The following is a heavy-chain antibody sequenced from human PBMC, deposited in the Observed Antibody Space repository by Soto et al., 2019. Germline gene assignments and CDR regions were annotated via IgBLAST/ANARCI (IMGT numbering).Heavy chain of an antibody. D-gene: IGHD1-7*01. CDR3: ARRSNWNYYFDY. Sequence: SETLSLTCAVYGGSFSGYYWSWIRQPPGKGLEWIGEINHSGSTNYNPSLKSRVTISVDTSKNQFSLKLSSVTAADTAVYYCARRSNWNYYFDYWGQGTLVTVSS. J-gene: IGHJ4*02. V-gene: IGHV4-34*01. CDR2: INHSGST. CDR1: GGSFSGYY.